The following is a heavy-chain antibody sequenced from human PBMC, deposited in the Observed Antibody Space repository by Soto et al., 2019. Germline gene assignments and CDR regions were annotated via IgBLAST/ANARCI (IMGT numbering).Heavy chain of an antibody. Sequence: SQTLSLTCVISGDSVSSNSAAWNWIRQSPSRGLERLGRTYYRSKWYNDYAVSVKSRITINPDTSKNQFSLQLNSVTPEDTAVYYCARDIVAGRAAAGKNWFDPWGQGTLVTVSS. CDR2: TYYRSKWYN. J-gene: IGHJ5*02. CDR1: GDSVSSNSAA. CDR3: ARDIVAGRAAAGKNWFDP. D-gene: IGHD6-13*01. V-gene: IGHV6-1*01.